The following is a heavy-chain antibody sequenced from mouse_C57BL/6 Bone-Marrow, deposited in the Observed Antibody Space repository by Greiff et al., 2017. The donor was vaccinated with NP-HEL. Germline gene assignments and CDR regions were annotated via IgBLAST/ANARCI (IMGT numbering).Heavy chain of an antibody. V-gene: IGHV3-6*01. CDR1: GYSITSGYY. J-gene: IGHJ4*01. D-gene: IGHD1-1*01. Sequence: EVQVVESGPGLVKPSQSLSLTCSVTGYSITSGYYWNWIRQFPGNKLEWMGYISYDGSNKYNPSLKNRISITRDTSKNQFFLKLNSVTTEDTATYYCARVYYYGSSYYAMDYWGQGTSVTVSS. CDR2: ISYDGSN. CDR3: ARVYYYGSSYYAMDY.